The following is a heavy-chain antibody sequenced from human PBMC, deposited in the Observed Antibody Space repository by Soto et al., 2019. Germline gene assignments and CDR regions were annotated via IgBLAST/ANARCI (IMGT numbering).Heavy chain of an antibody. CDR3: ASGGGGWFYFDY. CDR1: GGSISSSSYY. J-gene: IGHJ4*02. CDR2: IYYSGST. V-gene: IGHV4-39*01. D-gene: IGHD6-19*01. Sequence: QLQLQESGPGLVKPSETLSLTCTVSGGSISSSSYYWGWIRQPPGKGLEWIGSIYYSGSTYYNPSLKSRVTISVDTSKNQFSLKLSSVTAADTAVYYCASGGGGWFYFDYWGQGTLVTVSS.